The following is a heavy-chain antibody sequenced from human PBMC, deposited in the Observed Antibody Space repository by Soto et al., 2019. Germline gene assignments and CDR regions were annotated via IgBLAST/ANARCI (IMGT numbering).Heavy chain of an antibody. Sequence: ASVKVSCKASGYTFTSYYMHWVRQAPGQGLEWMGIINPSGGSTSYAQKFQGRVTMTRDTSTGTVYMELSSLRSEDTAVYYCLGNQDYYYGMDVWGQGTTVTVSS. CDR1: GYTFTSYY. D-gene: IGHD2-15*01. J-gene: IGHJ6*02. V-gene: IGHV1-46*01. CDR3: LGNQDYYYGMDV. CDR2: INPSGGST.